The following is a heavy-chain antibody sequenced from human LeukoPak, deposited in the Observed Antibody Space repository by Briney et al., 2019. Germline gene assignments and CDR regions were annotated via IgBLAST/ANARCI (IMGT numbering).Heavy chain of an antibody. CDR1: GSTFSSYA. Sequence: GGSLRLSCAASGSTFSSYAMSWVRQAPGKGLEWVSGISDSGGSTYYADSVKVRFTISRDNSKNTLYLQMSSLRAEDTAVYYCAKDVGSDGWFDPWGQGTLVTVSS. CDR2: ISDSGGST. D-gene: IGHD1-26*01. CDR3: AKDVGSDGWFDP. V-gene: IGHV3-23*01. J-gene: IGHJ5*02.